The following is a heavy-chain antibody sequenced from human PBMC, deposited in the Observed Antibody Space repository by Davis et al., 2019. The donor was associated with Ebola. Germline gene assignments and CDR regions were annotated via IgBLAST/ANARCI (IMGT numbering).Heavy chain of an antibody. D-gene: IGHD3-16*01. CDR1: GGSVSSGSYY. CDR2: IYYSGST. Sequence: SETLSLTCTVSGGSVSSGSYYWNWIRQPPGKGLEWIGYIYYSGSTYYNPSLKSRVTISVDTSKNQFSLKLSSVTAADTAIYYCARRGYYYYYYGMDVWGQGTTVTVSS. V-gene: IGHV4-61*01. J-gene: IGHJ6*02. CDR3: ARRGYYYYYYGMDV.